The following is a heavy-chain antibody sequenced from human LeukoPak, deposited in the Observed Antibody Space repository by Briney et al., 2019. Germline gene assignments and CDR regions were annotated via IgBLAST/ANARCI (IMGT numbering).Heavy chain of an antibody. Sequence: PGGSLRLSCEASGFTFSIFPMHWVRQAPGKGLGWVALISSGGEKYYADSVKGRFTISRDNSKNMLYLQMNSLRADDTAVYYCARDLELSAVYYFDSWGQGTLVIVSS. J-gene: IGHJ4*02. CDR2: ISSGGEK. CDR3: ARDLELSAVYYFDS. V-gene: IGHV3-30*04. D-gene: IGHD3-3*01. CDR1: GFTFSIFP.